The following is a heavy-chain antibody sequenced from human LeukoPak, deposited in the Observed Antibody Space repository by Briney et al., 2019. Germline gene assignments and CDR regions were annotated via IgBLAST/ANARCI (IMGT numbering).Heavy chain of an antibody. CDR2: INPSGGST. D-gene: IGHD1-26*01. CDR3: ARDNSVGDYAWWFDP. Sequence: ASVKVSCKAFGYTFTSNYMHWVRQAPGQGPEWMGGINPSGGSTTYAQKFQGRVTMTRDMSTSTDYMELSSLRSEDTAVSYCARDNSVGDYAWWFDPWGQGTLVTVSS. J-gene: IGHJ5*02. CDR1: GYTFTSNY. V-gene: IGHV1-46*01.